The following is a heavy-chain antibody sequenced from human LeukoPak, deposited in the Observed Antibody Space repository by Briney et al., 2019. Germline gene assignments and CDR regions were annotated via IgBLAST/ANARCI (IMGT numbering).Heavy chain of an antibody. V-gene: IGHV3-11*06. CDR3: ARLKLLWSNYFDY. D-gene: IGHD2-2*01. CDR2: ISGSGHDI. CDR1: GFTFSDSY. J-gene: IGHJ4*02. Sequence: PGGSLRLSCAASGFTFSDSYMTWVRQAPGKGMEWVAYISGSGHDINYSDSVKGRFTISRDNAKNSLYLQMNSLRAEDTAVYYCARLKLLWSNYFDYWGQGTLVTVSS.